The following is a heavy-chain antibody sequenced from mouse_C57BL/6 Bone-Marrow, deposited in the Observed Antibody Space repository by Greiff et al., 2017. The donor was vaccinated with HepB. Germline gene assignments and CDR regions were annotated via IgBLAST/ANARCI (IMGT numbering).Heavy chain of an antibody. CDR3: ARKTTVVEDFDY. Sequence: QVQLQQPGAELVRPGTSVKLSCKASGYTFTSYWMHWVKQRPGQGLEWIGVIDPSDSYTNYNQKFKGKATLTVDTSSSTAYMQLSSLTSEDSAGYYCARKTTVVEDFDYWGQGTTLTVSS. J-gene: IGHJ2*01. D-gene: IGHD1-1*01. CDR2: IDPSDSYT. CDR1: GYTFTSYW. V-gene: IGHV1-59*01.